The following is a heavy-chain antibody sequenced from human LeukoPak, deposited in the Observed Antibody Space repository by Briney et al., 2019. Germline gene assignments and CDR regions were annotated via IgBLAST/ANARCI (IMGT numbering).Heavy chain of an antibody. CDR1: GGSFSGYY. CDR3: ARDILSKYSYGYRAPSSWFDP. Sequence: SETLSLTCAVYGGSFSGYYWSWIRQPPGKGLEWIGEINHSGSTNYNPSLKSRVTISVDTSKNQFSLKLSSVTAADTAVYYRARDILSKYSYGYRAPSSWFDPWGQGTLVTVSS. V-gene: IGHV4-34*01. J-gene: IGHJ5*02. D-gene: IGHD5-18*01. CDR2: INHSGST.